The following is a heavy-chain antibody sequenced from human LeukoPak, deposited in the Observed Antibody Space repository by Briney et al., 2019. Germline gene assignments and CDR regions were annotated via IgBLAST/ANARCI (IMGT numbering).Heavy chain of an antibody. CDR2: ISSSSSHI. CDR3: ARSTTELLPLYYYYYMDV. V-gene: IGHV3-21*01. J-gene: IGHJ6*03. D-gene: IGHD1-26*01. CDR1: GFTFSSYS. Sequence: PGGSLRLSCAASGFTFSSYSMNWVRQAPGKGLEWVSSISSSSSHIYYADSVKGRFTISRDNAKNSLYLQMNGLRAEDTAVYYCARSTTELLPLYYYYYMDVWGKGTTVTVSS.